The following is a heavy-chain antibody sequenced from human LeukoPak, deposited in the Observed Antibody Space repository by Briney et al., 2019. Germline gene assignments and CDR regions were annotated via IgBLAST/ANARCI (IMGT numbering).Heavy chain of an antibody. CDR3: ARDGGSYYHVSWFDP. CDR2: ISSSSSYT. J-gene: IGHJ5*02. D-gene: IGHD1-26*01. CDR1: GFTFSDYY. Sequence: GGSLRLSCAASGFTFSDYYMSWIRQAPGKGLEWVSYISSSSSYTNYADSVKGRFTISRDNAKNSLYLQMNSLRAEDTAVYYCARDGGSYYHVSWFDPWGQGTLVTVSS. V-gene: IGHV3-11*05.